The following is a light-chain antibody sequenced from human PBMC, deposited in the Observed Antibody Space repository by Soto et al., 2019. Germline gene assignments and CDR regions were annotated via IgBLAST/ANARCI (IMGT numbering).Light chain of an antibody. Sequence: DIQMAQSPGSLSASVGDGVTISCRASQSISVWLAWYQQKAGKAPNLLIYKASRLESGVPSRFSGSGSETEFTLTISGLQPGDSATYYCQQYNSYPPTFGQGTKVDIK. CDR1: QSISVW. CDR2: KAS. CDR3: QQYNSYPPT. J-gene: IGKJ1*01. V-gene: IGKV1-5*03.